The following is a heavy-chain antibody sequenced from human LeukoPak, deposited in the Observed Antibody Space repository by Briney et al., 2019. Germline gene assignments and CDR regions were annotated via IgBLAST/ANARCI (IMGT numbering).Heavy chain of an antibody. CDR2: INPNSGGT. V-gene: IGHV1-2*02. Sequence: ASVKVSCKASGYTFTGYYMHWVRQAPGQGLEWMGWINPNSGGTNYAQKFQGRVTMTRDTSITTAYMELSRLRSDDTAVYYCATLTMIGLGYNWFDPWGQGTLVTVSS. J-gene: IGHJ5*02. D-gene: IGHD3-22*01. CDR3: ATLTMIGLGYNWFDP. CDR1: GYTFTGYY.